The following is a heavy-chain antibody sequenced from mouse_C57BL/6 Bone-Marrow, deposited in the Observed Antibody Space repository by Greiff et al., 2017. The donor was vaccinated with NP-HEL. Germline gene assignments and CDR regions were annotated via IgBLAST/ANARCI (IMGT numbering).Heavy chain of an antibody. V-gene: IGHV1-80*01. D-gene: IGHD4-1*01. Sequence: QVQLKQSGAELVKPGASVKISCKASGYAFSSYWMNWVKQRPGKGLEWIGQIYPGDGDTNYNGKFKGKATLTADKSSSTAYMQLSSLTSEDSAVYFCARWVWDVYFDVWGTGTTVTVSS. J-gene: IGHJ1*03. CDR3: ARWVWDVYFDV. CDR1: GYAFSSYW. CDR2: IYPGDGDT.